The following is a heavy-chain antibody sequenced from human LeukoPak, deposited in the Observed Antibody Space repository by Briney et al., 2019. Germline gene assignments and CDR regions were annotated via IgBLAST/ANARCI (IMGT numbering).Heavy chain of an antibody. J-gene: IGHJ4*02. Sequence: SETLFLTCAVYGGSFSGYYWSWIRQPPGKGLECIGEINHSGSTNYNPSLKSRVTISVDTSKNQFSLKLSSVTAADTAVYYCARGRPLVYYYGSGSYLLDYWGQGTLVTVSP. CDR1: GGSFSGYY. CDR2: INHSGST. CDR3: ARGRPLVYYYGSGSYLLDY. D-gene: IGHD3-10*01. V-gene: IGHV4-34*01.